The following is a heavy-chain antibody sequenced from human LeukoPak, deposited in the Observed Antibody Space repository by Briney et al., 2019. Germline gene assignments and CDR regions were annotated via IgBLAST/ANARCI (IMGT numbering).Heavy chain of an antibody. V-gene: IGHV3-23*01. D-gene: IGHD3-3*01. J-gene: IGHJ6*03. CDR3: ANERITIFGVVTGCMDV. CDR1: GFTFSSYA. Sequence: GRSLRLSCAASGFTFSSYAMHWVRQAPGKGLEWVSAISGSGGSTYYADSVKGRFTISRDNSKNTLYLQMNSLRAEDTAVYYCANERITIFGVVTGCMDVWGKGTTVTVSS. CDR2: ISGSGGST.